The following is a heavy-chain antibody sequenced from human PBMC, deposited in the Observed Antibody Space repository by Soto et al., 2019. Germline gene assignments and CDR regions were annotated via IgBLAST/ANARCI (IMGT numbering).Heavy chain of an antibody. D-gene: IGHD2-21*02. J-gene: IGHJ3*02. Sequence: GGSLRLSCAASGFTFSSYEMNWVRQAPGKGLEWVSYISSSGSTIYYADSVKGRFTISRDNAKNSLYLQMNSLRAEDTAVYCCASLVVTAKAFDIWGQGPMVTV. CDR3: ASLVVTAKAFDI. CDR1: GFTFSSYE. V-gene: IGHV3-48*03. CDR2: ISSSGSTI.